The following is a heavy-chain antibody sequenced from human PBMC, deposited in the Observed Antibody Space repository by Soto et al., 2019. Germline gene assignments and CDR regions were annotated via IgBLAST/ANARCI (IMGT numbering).Heavy chain of an antibody. D-gene: IGHD4-17*01. CDR1: GFTFRSHR. CDR2: IDTDGGGT. CDR3: ATVFDV. J-gene: IGHJ4*02. Sequence: DVQLVESGGGLVQPGGSLRVSCAASGFTFRSHRIHWVRQAPGKGPEWVSRIDTDGGGTSYADSVKGRFTISTDNAENTVYLQMNGLRVEDTAVYYCATVFDVWGQGTLVTVSS. V-gene: IGHV3-74*01.